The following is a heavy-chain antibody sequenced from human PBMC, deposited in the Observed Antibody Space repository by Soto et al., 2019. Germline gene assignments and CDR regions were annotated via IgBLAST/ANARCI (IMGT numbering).Heavy chain of an antibody. V-gene: IGHV1-69*01. J-gene: IGHJ6*04. CDR2: INPIFGTA. CDR3: ARGFIRPGDIEEGPAYEDYWCGPYGMNG. D-gene: IGHD2-21*01. Sequence: QVQLVQSGAAVKKPGSSVKVSCKASGGTFSSYAISWVRQAPGQGLEWMGGINPIFGTANYAQKFQGRVTITANESTRTAYMELISVRSEDTTVYYCARGFIRPGDIEEGPAYEDYWCGPYGMNGWGRGSTVTVCS. CDR1: GGTFSSYA.